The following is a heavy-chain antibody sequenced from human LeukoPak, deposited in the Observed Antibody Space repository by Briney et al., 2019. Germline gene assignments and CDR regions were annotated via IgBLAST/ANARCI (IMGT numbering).Heavy chain of an antibody. CDR2: IKQDGSGK. D-gene: IGHD5-24*01. Sequence: GGSLRLSCAASGFTFSNYWMIWVRQAPGKGLEWVGNIKQDGSGKRYADSVRGRFSISRDNAQTSLYLQMNSLRAEDTAVYYCARASDPWLQLTWGQGTLVTVS. V-gene: IGHV3-7*05. CDR3: ARASDPWLQLT. CDR1: GFTFSNYW. J-gene: IGHJ5*02.